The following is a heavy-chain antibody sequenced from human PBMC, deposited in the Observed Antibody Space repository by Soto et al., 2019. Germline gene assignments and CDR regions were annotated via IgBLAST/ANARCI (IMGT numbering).Heavy chain of an antibody. CDR1: GFTFSSYS. J-gene: IGHJ6*03. CDR2: ISSSSSYI. CDR3: ARDLSTVTAYMDV. D-gene: IGHD4-17*01. Sequence: VQLVESGGGLVKPGGSLRLSCAASGFTFSSYSMNWVRQAPGKGLEWVSSISSSSSYIYYADSVKGRFTISRDNAKNSLYLQMNSLRAEDTAVYYCARDLSTVTAYMDVWGKGTTVTVSS. V-gene: IGHV3-21*01.